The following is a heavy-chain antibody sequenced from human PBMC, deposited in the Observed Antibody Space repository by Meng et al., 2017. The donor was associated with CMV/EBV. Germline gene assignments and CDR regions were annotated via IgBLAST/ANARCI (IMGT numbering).Heavy chain of an antibody. Sequence: VRVQGWGAGVLKPSGTLALACAVYGGSFSCYYWSWIRQPPGKGLEWIGEINHSGSTNYNPSLKSRVTISVDTSKNQFSLKLSSVTAADTAVYYCASSLTYPDYWGQGTLVTVSS. V-gene: IGHV4-34*01. J-gene: IGHJ4*02. D-gene: IGHD2-15*01. CDR2: INHSGST. CDR1: GGSFSCYY. CDR3: ASSLTYPDY.